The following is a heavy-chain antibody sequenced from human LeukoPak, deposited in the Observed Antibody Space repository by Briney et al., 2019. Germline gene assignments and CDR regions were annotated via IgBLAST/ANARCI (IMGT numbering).Heavy chain of an antibody. J-gene: IGHJ6*03. V-gene: IGHV3-9*01. Sequence: GGSLRLSCAASGFTFDDYGMHWVRQAPGKGLEWVSGISWNSGSIGYADSVKGRFTISRDNAKNSLYLQMNSLRAEDTAVYYCARVGFATAMVTDFYYYYYMDVWGKGTTVTISS. D-gene: IGHD5-18*01. CDR2: ISWNSGSI. CDR1: GFTFDDYG. CDR3: ARVGFATAMVTDFYYYYYMDV.